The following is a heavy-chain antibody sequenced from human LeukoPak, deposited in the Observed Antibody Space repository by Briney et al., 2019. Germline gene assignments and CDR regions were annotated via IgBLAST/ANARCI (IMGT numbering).Heavy chain of an antibody. J-gene: IGHJ4*02. CDR1: GYTFTSYG. CDR2: ISAYNGNT. V-gene: IGHV1-18*01. D-gene: IGHD6-6*01. CDR3: ARDPRPVVGRAARPYYFDY. Sequence: GASVKVSCKASGYTFTSYGISWVRQAPGQGLEWMGWISAYNGNTNYAQKLQGRVTMTTDTSTSTAYMELRSLRSDDTAVYYCARDPRPVVGRAARPYYFDYWGQGTLVTVSS.